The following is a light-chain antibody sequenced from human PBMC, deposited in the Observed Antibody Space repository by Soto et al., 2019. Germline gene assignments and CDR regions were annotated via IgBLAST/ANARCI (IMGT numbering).Light chain of an antibody. J-gene: IGLJ2*01. V-gene: IGLV1-40*01. CDR3: QSYDSSLSGSV. CDR1: SSNIGAGYD. CDR2: GNS. Sequence: QSMLTQPPSVSGAPGQRDTISYTGSSSNIGAGYDVHWYQQLPGTAPKLLICGNSNRPSGVPDRFSGSKSGTSASLAITGLQAEDEADYYCQSYDSSLSGSVFGGGTKLTVL.